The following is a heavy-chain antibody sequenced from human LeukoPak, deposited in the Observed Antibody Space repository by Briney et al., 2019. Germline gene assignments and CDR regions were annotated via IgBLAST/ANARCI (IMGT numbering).Heavy chain of an antibody. J-gene: IGHJ1*01. Sequence: ASVKVSCKASGYTFTDFGFIWVRQAPGQGLEWMGGVSTYNGDTDYAKKFQDRVTMTTESSTQTTFMELRNLRSDDTAVYYCARAESMALYFLYWGQGTLVSVSS. CDR1: GYTFTDFG. V-gene: IGHV1-18*01. CDR3: ARAESMALYFLY. CDR2: VSTYNGDT. D-gene: IGHD1-14*01.